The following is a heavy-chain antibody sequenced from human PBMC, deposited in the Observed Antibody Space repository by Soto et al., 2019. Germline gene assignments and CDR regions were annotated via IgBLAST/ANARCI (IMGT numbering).Heavy chain of an antibody. CDR1: GFPFSSYA. CDR3: ARRTWRGRADY. D-gene: IGHD3-3*01. Sequence: GGSLRLSCAASGFPFSSYAMSWVRQAPGKGLEWVSGIGGSGGDRYYADSVMGRFTVSRDNAANTLYLQLNSLRVEDTAIYYCARRTWRGRADYWGQGILVTVS. J-gene: IGHJ4*02. V-gene: IGHV3-23*01. CDR2: IGGSGGDR.